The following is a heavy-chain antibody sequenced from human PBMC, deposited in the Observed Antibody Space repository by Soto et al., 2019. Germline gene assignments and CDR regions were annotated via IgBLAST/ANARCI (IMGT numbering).Heavy chain of an antibody. D-gene: IGHD3-10*01. CDR1: GFTFSSYG. V-gene: IGHV3-30*18. Sequence: GGSLRLSCAASGFTFSSYGMHWVRQAPGKGLEWVAVISYDGSNKYYADSVKGRFTISRDNSKNTLYLQMNSLRAEDTAVYYCAKVISTSGSSLWGRGTLVTVSS. J-gene: IGHJ4*02. CDR3: AKVISTSGSSL. CDR2: ISYDGSNK.